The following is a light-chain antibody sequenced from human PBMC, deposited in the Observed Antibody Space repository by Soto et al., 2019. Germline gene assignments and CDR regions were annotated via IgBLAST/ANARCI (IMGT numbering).Light chain of an antibody. CDR2: EVS. CDR3: SSYRSSTTGV. Sequence: QSVLTQPASVSGSPGQSITISCTGTSSDVGGYNYVSWYQQHPGKAPKLMIYEVSNRPSGVSNRFSGSKSGNTASLTISGLQAEDEADYYCSSYRSSTTGVFGTGTK. CDR1: SSDVGGYNY. V-gene: IGLV2-14*01. J-gene: IGLJ1*01.